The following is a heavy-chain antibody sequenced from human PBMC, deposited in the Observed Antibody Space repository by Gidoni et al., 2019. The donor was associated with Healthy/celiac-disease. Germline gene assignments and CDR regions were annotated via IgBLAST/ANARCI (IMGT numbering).Heavy chain of an antibody. CDR1: GFTFSSYA. CDR2: ISGSGGST. Sequence: EVQLLESGGGLVQPGGSLRLSCAASGFTFSSYAMSWVRQAPGKGLEWVSAISGSGGSTYYADSVKGRFTISRDNSKNTLYLQMNSLRAEDTAVYYCAKGEYSSLVAAYYYYYIDVWGKGTTVTVSS. J-gene: IGHJ6*03. V-gene: IGHV3-23*01. D-gene: IGHD6-6*01. CDR3: AKGEYSSLVAAYYYYYIDV.